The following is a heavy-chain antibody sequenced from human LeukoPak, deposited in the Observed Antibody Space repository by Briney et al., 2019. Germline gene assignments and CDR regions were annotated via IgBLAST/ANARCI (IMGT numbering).Heavy chain of an antibody. CDR1: GFTFSSYG. J-gene: IGHJ3*02. CDR2: ISYDGSNK. Sequence: GGSLRLSCAASGFTFSSYGMHWVRQAPGKGLEWVAVISYDGSNKYYADSVKGRFTISRDNSKNTLYLQMNSLRAEDTAVYYCAEMGILRYFDWFRDDAFDIWGQGTMVTVSS. V-gene: IGHV3-30*18. CDR3: AEMGILRYFDWFRDDAFDI. D-gene: IGHD3-9*01.